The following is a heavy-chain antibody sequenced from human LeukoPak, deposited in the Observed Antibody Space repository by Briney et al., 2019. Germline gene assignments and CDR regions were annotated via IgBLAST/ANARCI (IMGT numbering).Heavy chain of an antibody. CDR2: IYPGDSDT. CDR3: ARQDIEGPFDY. D-gene: IGHD2-15*01. V-gene: IGHV5-51*01. J-gene: IGHJ4*02. Sequence: GESLKISCKGSGYSFINYWIGWVRQMPGRGLEWLGIIYPGDSDTRYGPSFQGQVTISADKSISTAYLQWGSLKASDTAMYYCARQDIEGPFDYWGQGTLVTVSS. CDR1: GYSFINYW.